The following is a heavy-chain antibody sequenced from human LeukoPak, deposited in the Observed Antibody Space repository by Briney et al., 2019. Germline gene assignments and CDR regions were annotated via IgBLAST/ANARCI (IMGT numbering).Heavy chain of an antibody. CDR3: AKVEAVAGIRGFDY. D-gene: IGHD6-19*01. V-gene: IGHV3-38-3*01. Sequence: GGSLRLSCAASGFTVSSNEMSWVRQAPGKGLEWVSSISGGSTYYADSRKGRFTISRDNSKNTLYLQMNSLRAEDTAIYYCAKVEAVAGIRGFDYWGQGTLVTVSS. J-gene: IGHJ4*02. CDR1: GFTVSSNE. CDR2: ISGGST.